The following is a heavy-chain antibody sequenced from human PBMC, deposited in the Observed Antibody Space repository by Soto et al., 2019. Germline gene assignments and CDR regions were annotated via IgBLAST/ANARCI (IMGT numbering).Heavy chain of an antibody. V-gene: IGHV4-39*01. CDR1: GGSISSSSYY. Sequence: QLQLQESGPGLVKPSETQSLSCTVSGGSISSSSYYWGWIRQPPGKGLEWIGSIYYLGSSSYSPSLKSLVTISADTSKNQFSLRLSSVTASDSAVDYCARHSYGSGRGYFDYWGQGSLVTVSS. J-gene: IGHJ4*02. CDR2: IYYLGSS. CDR3: ARHSYGSGRGYFDY. D-gene: IGHD3-10*01.